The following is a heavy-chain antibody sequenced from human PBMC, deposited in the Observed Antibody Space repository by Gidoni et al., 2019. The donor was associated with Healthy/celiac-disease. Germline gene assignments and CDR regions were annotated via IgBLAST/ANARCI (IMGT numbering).Heavy chain of an antibody. Sequence: EVQLVESGGGLVQPGGSLRLSCAASGFTFSSYWMSWVRQAPGKGLEWVANIKQDGSEKYYVDSGKGRFTISRDNAKNSLYLQMNSLRAEDTAVYYCARAKVDPITMIDPAGGFDIWGQGTMVTVSS. V-gene: IGHV3-7*01. CDR1: GFTFSSYW. CDR2: IKQDGSEK. J-gene: IGHJ3*02. D-gene: IGHD3-22*01. CDR3: ARAKVDPITMIDPAGGFDI.